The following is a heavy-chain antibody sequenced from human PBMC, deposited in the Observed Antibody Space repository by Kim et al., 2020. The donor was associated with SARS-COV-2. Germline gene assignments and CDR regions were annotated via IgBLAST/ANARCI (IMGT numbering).Heavy chain of an antibody. CDR3: ARWGDYDYYYYYMDV. V-gene: IGHV4-59*01. CDR1: GGSISSYY. Sequence: SETLSLTCTVSGGSISSYYWSWIRQPPGKGLEWIGYIYYSGSTNYNPSLKSRVTISVDTSKNQFSLKLSSVTAADTAVYYCARWGDYDYYYYYMDVWGKGTTVTVSS. J-gene: IGHJ6*03. CDR2: IYYSGST. D-gene: IGHD4-17*01.